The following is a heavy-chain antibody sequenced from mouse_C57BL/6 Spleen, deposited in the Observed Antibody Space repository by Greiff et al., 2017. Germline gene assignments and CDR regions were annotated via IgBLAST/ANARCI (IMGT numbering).Heavy chain of an antibody. V-gene: IGHV1-64*01. J-gene: IGHJ2*01. Sequence: QVQLKQPGAELVKPGASVKLSCKASGYTFTSYWMHWVKQRPGQGLEWIGMIHPNSGSTNYNEKFKSKATLTVDKSSSTAYMQLSSLTSEDSAVYYCAGYYGSSYDFDYWGQGTTLTVSS. CDR2: IHPNSGST. CDR3: AGYYGSSYDFDY. CDR1: GYTFTSYW. D-gene: IGHD1-1*01.